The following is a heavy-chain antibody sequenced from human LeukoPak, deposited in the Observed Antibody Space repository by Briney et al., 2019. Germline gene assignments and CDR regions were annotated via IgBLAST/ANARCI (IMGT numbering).Heavy chain of an antibody. CDR3: AREVYGSGSYSSSFDP. CDR1: GGSITIYY. CDR2: INHSGST. D-gene: IGHD3-10*01. J-gene: IGHJ5*02. V-gene: IGHV4-34*01. Sequence: SATLSLTFTVSGGSITIYYWSWIRQSPGKGLEWIGNINHSGSTNYNPSLKSRVTISVDTSKNQFSLKLSSVTAADTAVYYCAREVYGSGSYSSSFDPWGQGTLVTVSS.